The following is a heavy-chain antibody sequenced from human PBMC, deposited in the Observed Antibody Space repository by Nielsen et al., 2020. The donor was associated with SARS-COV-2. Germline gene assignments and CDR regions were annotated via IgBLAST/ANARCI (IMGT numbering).Heavy chain of an antibody. CDR3: ARAKAGMDV. Sequence: GGSLRLSCAASGYTFTSYYMHWVRQAPGQGLEWMGIINPSGGSTSYAQKFQGRVTMTRDTSTSTVYMELSSLRSEDTAVYYCARAKAGMDVWGQGTTVTVSS. V-gene: IGHV1-46*01. J-gene: IGHJ6*02. CDR1: GYTFTSYY. CDR2: INPSGGST.